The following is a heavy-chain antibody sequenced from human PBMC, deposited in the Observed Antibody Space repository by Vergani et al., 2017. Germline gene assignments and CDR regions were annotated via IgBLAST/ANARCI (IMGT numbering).Heavy chain of an antibody. J-gene: IGHJ4*02. D-gene: IGHD3-9*01. Sequence: QVQVVQSGAEVKKSGASVKVSCKTFGYTFSNYYMHWVRQAPGQGLEWMGIINPSGGHTNYAQKFQGRVTMTRDTSTSKVYMELSSLRSEGTAIYYCARGNYDILTGYRYWGQGTLVTVS. CDR3: ARGNYDILTGYRY. V-gene: IGHV1-46*03. CDR1: GYTFSNYY. CDR2: INPSGGHT.